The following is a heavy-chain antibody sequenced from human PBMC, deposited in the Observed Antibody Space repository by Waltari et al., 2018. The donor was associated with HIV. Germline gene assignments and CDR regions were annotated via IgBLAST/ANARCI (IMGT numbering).Heavy chain of an antibody. J-gene: IGHJ4*02. D-gene: IGHD3-22*01. V-gene: IGHV3-66*02. CDR2: IYSGGST. Sequence: EVQLVESGGGLVQPGGSLRLSCAASGFTVSSNYMTWVRQAPGKGLEWVSVIYSGGSTYYADAGKGRFTISRDNSKNTLYLQMNSLRAEDTAVYYCARGVGSYYDNSPGYWGQGTLVTVSS. CDR3: ARGVGSYYDNSPGY. CDR1: GFTVSSNY.